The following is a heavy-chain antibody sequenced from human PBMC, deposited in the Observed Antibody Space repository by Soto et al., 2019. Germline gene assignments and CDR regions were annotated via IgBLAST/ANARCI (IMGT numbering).Heavy chain of an antibody. Sequence: QVQLQESGPGLLKPSQTLSLTCNVSGEYISSGGYYWSWIRHHPRKGLEWIGYIYDSESAYYNPSLKSRVTISMDTSKNHFAMRLSSVTDSDTAVYYCARASSSSSAADYWGQGTLVTVSS. CDR3: ARASSSSSAADY. CDR1: GEYISSGGYY. V-gene: IGHV4-31*03. D-gene: IGHD6-6*01. J-gene: IGHJ4*02. CDR2: IYDSESA.